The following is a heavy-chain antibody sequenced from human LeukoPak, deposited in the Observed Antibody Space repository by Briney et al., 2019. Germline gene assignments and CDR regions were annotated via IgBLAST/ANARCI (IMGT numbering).Heavy chain of an antibody. V-gene: IGHV4-4*07. CDR3: ARDGGAAAGPRFDP. CDR1: GGSISSYY. Sequence: PSETPSLTCTVSGGSISSYYWSWIRQPAGKGLEWIGRIYTSGSTNYNPSLKSRVTMSVDTSKNQFSLKLSSVTAADTAVYYCARDGGAAAGPRFDPWGQGTLVTVSS. CDR2: IYTSGST. D-gene: IGHD6-13*01. J-gene: IGHJ5*02.